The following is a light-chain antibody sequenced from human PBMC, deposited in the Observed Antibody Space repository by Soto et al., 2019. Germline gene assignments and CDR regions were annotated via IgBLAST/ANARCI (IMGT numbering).Light chain of an antibody. CDR2: EVN. Sequence: QSVLTLPASLSGSPGQSITISCTGTSSDIGAYDYVSWFQQHPGKAPKLMISEVNNRPSGVSNRFSGSKSGNTAYLTISGLQVEDEAGYFCFSFTTTSTHVFGTGTKVTVL. J-gene: IGLJ1*01. CDR1: SSDIGAYDY. V-gene: IGLV2-14*01. CDR3: FSFTTTSTHV.